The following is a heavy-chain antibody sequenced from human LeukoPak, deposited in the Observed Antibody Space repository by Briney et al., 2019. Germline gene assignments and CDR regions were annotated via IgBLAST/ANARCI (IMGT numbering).Heavy chain of an antibody. CDR2: ISSSSSYI. J-gene: IGHJ3*02. Sequence: GGSLRLSCAASGFTFSSYSMNWVRQAPGKGLEWVSSISSSSSYIYYADSVKGRFTISRDNAKNSLYLQMNSLRAEDTAVYYCARDSTTVTIFDAFDIWGQGTMVTVSS. CDR1: GFTFSSYS. V-gene: IGHV3-21*01. D-gene: IGHD4-17*01. CDR3: ARDSTTVTIFDAFDI.